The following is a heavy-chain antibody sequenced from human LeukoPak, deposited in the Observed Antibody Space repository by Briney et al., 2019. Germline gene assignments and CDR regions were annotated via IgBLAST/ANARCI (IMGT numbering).Heavy chain of an antibody. CDR3: ARAMRWTSGPVELGWFDL. CDR1: GDSFSDYF. D-gene: IGHD1-7*01. CDR2: IYLRGTT. Sequence: SETLSLACSVSGDSFSDYFWTWIRRPPGGRLEWIGHIYLRGTTKYNPSLNNRVTISVDTSKNQVYLTLTPVTAADTAVYYCARAMRWTSGPVELGWFDLWGQGTLVTVSS. J-gene: IGHJ5*02. V-gene: IGHV4-59*01.